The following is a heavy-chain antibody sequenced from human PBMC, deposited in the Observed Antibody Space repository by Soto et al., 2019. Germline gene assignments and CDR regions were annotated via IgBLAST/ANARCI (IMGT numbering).Heavy chain of an antibody. CDR2: ISYDGSNK. D-gene: IGHD3-22*01. CDR3: ARDGLKGVVITKPPRPHSDIDY. CDR1: GFTFSSYA. Sequence: PGGSLRLSCAASGFTFSSYAMHWVRQAPGKGLEWVAVISYDGSNKYYADSVKGRFTISRDNSKNTLYLQMNSLRAEDTAVYYCARDGLKGVVITKPPRPHSDIDYWGQGTLVTVSS. V-gene: IGHV3-30-3*01. J-gene: IGHJ4*02.